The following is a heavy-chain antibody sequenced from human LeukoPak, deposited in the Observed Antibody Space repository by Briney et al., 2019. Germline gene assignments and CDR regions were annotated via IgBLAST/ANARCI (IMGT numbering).Heavy chain of an antibody. CDR2: IYSSGNT. CDR3: ARDPQPYMSGWDPAPK. V-gene: IGHV4-38-2*02. CDR1: GYSINSGYF. D-gene: IGHD6-19*01. J-gene: IGHJ4*02. Sequence: SETLSLTCTVSGYSINSGYFWGWIRQPPGKGLEWIGSIYSSGNTHYNASLKSRVTISVDTSKNQFSLKLTSVTAADTAVYYCARDPQPYMSGWDPAPKWGQGSLVTVSS.